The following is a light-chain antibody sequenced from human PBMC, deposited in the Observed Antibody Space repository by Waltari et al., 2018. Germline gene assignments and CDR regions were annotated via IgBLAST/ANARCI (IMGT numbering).Light chain of an antibody. J-gene: IGKJ1*01. Sequence: EIVMTQSPATLSVSPGERATLSCRASQSVSSNLAWYQQKPGQAPRLLIYGAYTRATGIPARFSGSGSGTEVTLTISRLQSEDFAVYYCQQYNNWPPWTFGQGTKVEIK. CDR2: GAY. V-gene: IGKV3-15*01. CDR1: QSVSSN. CDR3: QQYNNWPPWT.